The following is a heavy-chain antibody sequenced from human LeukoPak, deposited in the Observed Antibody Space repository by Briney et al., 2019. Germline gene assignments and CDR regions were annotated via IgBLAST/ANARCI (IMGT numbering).Heavy chain of an antibody. V-gene: IGHV3-53*01. CDR1: GFTVSSNY. CDR3: AKLHYYDSSGTWDY. J-gene: IGHJ4*02. Sequence: PGGSLRLSCAASGFTVSSNYMSWVRQAPGKGLEWVSVIYSGGSTYYADSVKGRFTISRDNSKNTLYLQMNSLRAEDTAVYYCAKLHYYDSSGTWDYWGQGTLVTVSS. D-gene: IGHD3-22*01. CDR2: IYSGGST.